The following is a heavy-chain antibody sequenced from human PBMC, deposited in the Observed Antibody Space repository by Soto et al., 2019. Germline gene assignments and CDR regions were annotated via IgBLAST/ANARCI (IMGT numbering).Heavy chain of an antibody. Sequence: GGSLRLSCAASGFTFSNYVVTWVRQAPGKGLEWVSTISGSGGSTYYADSVKGRFTISRDNSKNTLYLQMNSLRAEDTAVYYCAKDQGSSWYEIDYWGQGTLVTVSS. D-gene: IGHD6-13*01. CDR2: ISGSGGST. CDR1: GFTFSNYV. CDR3: AKDQGSSWYEIDY. V-gene: IGHV3-23*01. J-gene: IGHJ4*02.